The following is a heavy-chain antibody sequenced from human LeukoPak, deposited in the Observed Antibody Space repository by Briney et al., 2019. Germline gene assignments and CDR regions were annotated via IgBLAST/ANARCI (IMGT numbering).Heavy chain of an antibody. J-gene: IGHJ6*03. CDR3: ARHGYYGSERYYYYYMDV. Sequence: SETLSLTCTVSGGSISSSSYYWGWIRQPPGKGLEWIGEINHSGSTNYNPSLRSRVTISVDTSKNQFSLKLSSVTAADTAVYYCARHGYYGSERYYYYYMDVWGKGTTVTISS. D-gene: IGHD3-10*01. CDR1: GGSISSSSYY. V-gene: IGHV4-39*01. CDR2: INHSGST.